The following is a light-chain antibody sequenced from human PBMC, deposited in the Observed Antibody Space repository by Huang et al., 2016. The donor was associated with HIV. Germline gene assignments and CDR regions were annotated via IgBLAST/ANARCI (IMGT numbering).Light chain of an antibody. V-gene: IGKV3-15*01. CDR2: AAS. CDR3: QQYNDWPRS. J-gene: IGKJ1*01. Sequence: EIVMTQSPGTLSVAPGERATISCKASQNINTNLAWFQQKPGQAPRLLIYAASTRTADFPARFSGSGSRTEFTLTISSRQSEDIAVYYCQQYNDWPRSFGQGTKVEIK. CDR1: QNINTN.